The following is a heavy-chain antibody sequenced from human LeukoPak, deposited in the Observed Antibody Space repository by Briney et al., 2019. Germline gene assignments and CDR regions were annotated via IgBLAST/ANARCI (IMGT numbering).Heavy chain of an antibody. D-gene: IGHD3-22*01. Sequence: SGALSVTCTVSGGSISSSSDYWGWIRQPPGKWLEWIGSIYYSGSTYYNPSLKSRVTISVDTSKNQFSLKLSSVTAADTAVYYCARHTHTYYYDSSGYYPSWFDPWGQGTLVTVSS. CDR1: GGSISSSSDY. J-gene: IGHJ5*02. CDR2: IYYSGST. V-gene: IGHV4-39*01. CDR3: ARHTHTYYYDSSGYYPSWFDP.